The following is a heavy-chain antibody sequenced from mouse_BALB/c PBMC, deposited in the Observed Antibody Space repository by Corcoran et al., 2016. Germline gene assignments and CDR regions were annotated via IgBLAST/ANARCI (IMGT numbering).Heavy chain of an antibody. D-gene: IGHD1-2*01. CDR2: INTYTGEP. V-gene: IGHV9-3-1*01. CDR1: GYTFTNYG. CDR3: ARRTTADYYAMDY. Sequence: QIQLVQSGPELKKPGETVKISCKASGYTFTNYGMNWVKQAPGKVLKWRGWINTYTGEPTYVADFKGRFVFSLETSASTAYLQINNLKNEDTATYFCARRTTADYYAMDYWGQGTSVTVSS. J-gene: IGHJ4*01.